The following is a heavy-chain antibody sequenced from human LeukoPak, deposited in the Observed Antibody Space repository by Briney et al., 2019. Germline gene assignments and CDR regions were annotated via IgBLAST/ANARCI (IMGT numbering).Heavy chain of an antibody. CDR3: AKDSFSYNGVFDALDV. CDR2: TAPV. J-gene: IGHJ3*01. Sequence: GGSLRLSCVASGFTFSDYAMTWVRQAPGKGLEWVSSTAPVYYADSVKGRFTISKDDSKNTLFLQMNSLRVEDTAIYYCAKDSFSYNGVFDALDVWGQGSMVTVSS. CDR1: GFTFSDYA. D-gene: IGHD2-8*01. V-gene: IGHV3-23*01.